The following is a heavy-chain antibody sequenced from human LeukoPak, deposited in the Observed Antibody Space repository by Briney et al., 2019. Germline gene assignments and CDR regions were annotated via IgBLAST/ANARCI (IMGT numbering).Heavy chain of an antibody. J-gene: IGHJ3*02. Sequence: GGSLRLSCAASEFTFSSYGMHWVRQAPGKGLEWVSFIRYDGSYKFYADSVKGRFTISRDNSKNTVYLQMNSLRAEDAAVYYCAKYGNTFDIWGQGTMVTVSS. CDR3: AKYGNTFDI. CDR2: IRYDGSYK. D-gene: IGHD2/OR15-2a*01. V-gene: IGHV3-30*02. CDR1: EFTFSSYG.